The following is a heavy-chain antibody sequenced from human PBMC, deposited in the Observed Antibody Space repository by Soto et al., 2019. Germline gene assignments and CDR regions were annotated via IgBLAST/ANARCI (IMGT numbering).Heavy chain of an antibody. CDR2: VFYTGRA. Sequence: PSGSLYLTCAVSGGSLGSYDWSWIRKPPGKGLEWIGYVFYTGRANYNASLKSRVSISLDTSNYQFSLKLSSVTAADTAVYYCARDGDGRMTTNPYYYTGMDVWGPGTTVTV. D-gene: IGHD3-3*01. CDR3: ARDGDGRMTTNPYYYTGMDV. CDR1: GGSLGSYD. V-gene: IGHV4-59*01. J-gene: IGHJ6*02.